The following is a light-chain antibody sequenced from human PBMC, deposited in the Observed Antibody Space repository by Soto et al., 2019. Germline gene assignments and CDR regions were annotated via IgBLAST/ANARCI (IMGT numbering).Light chain of an antibody. CDR2: EGS. CDR1: SSDVGSYNV. J-gene: IGLJ3*02. V-gene: IGLV2-23*01. Sequence: QSALTQPASVSGSPGQSITISCTGTSSDVGSYNVVSWYQQHPGKGPKLMIYEGSKRPSGVSNRFSGSKSGNTASLTISGLQAEDEADYYCCSYAGSSTFVFGGGTKVTVL. CDR3: CSYAGSSTFV.